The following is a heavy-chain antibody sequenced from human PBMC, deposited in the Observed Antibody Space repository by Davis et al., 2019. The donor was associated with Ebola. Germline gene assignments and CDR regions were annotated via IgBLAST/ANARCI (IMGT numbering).Heavy chain of an antibody. Sequence: GSLRLSCAVYGGSLSGYYWGWIRQPPGKGLEWIGEINHIGVTNHNPFLKRRVSISVETSTNHLSLRLTSVTAADTAVYYCARGLYGRRLRFWGQGTLVTVSS. CDR1: GGSLSGYY. CDR2: INHIGVT. J-gene: IGHJ4*02. CDR3: ARGLYGRRLRF. V-gene: IGHV4-34*01. D-gene: IGHD3-10*01.